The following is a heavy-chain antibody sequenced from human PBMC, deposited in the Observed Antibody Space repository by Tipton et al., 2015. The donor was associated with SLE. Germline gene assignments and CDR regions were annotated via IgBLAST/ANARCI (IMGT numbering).Heavy chain of an antibody. CDR1: GGSSSGYY. Sequence: TLSLTCAVNGGSSSGYYWSWIRQSPGKALEWIGDIHDGGDNNYNPSLKSRVSMSVDTSKNQISLELNSVTAADTAVYYCARGRVDYIRGAYRPSSFDSWGQGTQVTASS. CDR3: ARGRVDYIRGAYRPSSFDS. V-gene: IGHV4-34*01. CDR2: IHDGGDN. J-gene: IGHJ5*01. D-gene: IGHD3-16*02.